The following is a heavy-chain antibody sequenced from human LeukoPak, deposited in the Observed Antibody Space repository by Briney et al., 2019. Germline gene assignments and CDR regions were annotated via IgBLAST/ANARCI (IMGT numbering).Heavy chain of an antibody. V-gene: IGHV4-4*07. J-gene: IGHJ6*03. CDR1: VGSISCDY. D-gene: IGHD3-10*01. Sequence: PSETLSLTCTVPVGSISCDYWSSIRQPAGKGLEWIGRISTSGSTNYNPSLKRRVTTSVDTSKNQFSLNLSSVTAASTAVYYCERRRSGYYYMDFWGKGTTVTVSS. CDR3: ERRRSGYYYMDF. CDR2: ISTSGST.